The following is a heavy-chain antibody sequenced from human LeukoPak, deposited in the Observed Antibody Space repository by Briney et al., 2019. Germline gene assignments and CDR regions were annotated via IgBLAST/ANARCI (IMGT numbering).Heavy chain of an antibody. CDR1: GGTFSSYA. V-gene: IGHV1-69*04. Sequence: SVKVPCKASGGTFSSYAISWVRQAPGQGLEWMGRIIPILGIANYAQKFQGRVTITADKSTSTAYMELSSLRSEDTAMYYCARGYSSSWLLFEYWGQGTLVTVSS. CDR3: ARGYSSSWLLFEY. CDR2: IIPILGIA. D-gene: IGHD6-13*01. J-gene: IGHJ4*02.